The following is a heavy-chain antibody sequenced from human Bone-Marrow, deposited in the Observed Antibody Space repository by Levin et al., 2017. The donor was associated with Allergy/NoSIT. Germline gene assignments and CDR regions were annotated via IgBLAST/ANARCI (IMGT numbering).Heavy chain of an antibody. CDR3: ARGPWKSTLTGSDYYYGMDI. CDR2: IRSGSSHI. Sequence: GESLKISCGASGFTFSSYSMNWVRQAPGKGLEWVSSIRSGSSHIYYTDSVKGRFTISRDNAKNSLYLQMNSLRVEDTAVYYCARGPWKSTLTGSDYYYGMDIWGQGTTVTVSS. J-gene: IGHJ6*02. CDR1: GFTFSSYS. V-gene: IGHV3-21*01. D-gene: IGHD1-1*01.